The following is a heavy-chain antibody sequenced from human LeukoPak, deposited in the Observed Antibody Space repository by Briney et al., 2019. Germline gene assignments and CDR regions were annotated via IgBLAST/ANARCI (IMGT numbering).Heavy chain of an antibody. V-gene: IGHV3-30-3*01. CDR2: ISSDGSNK. D-gene: IGHD3-10*01. CDR3: AKDIRVDYYGSAKNNMDV. Sequence: PGGSLRLSCTASGYTFSSYAMHWVRQAPGKGLEWVAVISSDGSNKYYADTVKGRFTMSRDNSKDTLYMQMSSLRADVTALYYCAKDIRVDYYGSAKNNMDVWGQETTVTVSS. CDR1: GYTFSSYA. J-gene: IGHJ6*02.